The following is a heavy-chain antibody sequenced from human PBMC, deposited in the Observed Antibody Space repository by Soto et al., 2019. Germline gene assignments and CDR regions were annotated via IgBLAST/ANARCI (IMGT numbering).Heavy chain of an antibody. CDR2: ISAYNGNT. Sequence: GASVKVSCKASGYTFTSYGISWVRQAPGQGLEWMGWISAYNGNTNYAQKLQGRVTMTTDTSTSTAYMELRSLRSDDTAVYYCARDPSRTVTTQGEFDPWGQGTLVTVSS. CDR1: GYTFTSYG. V-gene: IGHV1-18*01. J-gene: IGHJ5*02. CDR3: ARDPSRTVTTQGEFDP. D-gene: IGHD1-1*01.